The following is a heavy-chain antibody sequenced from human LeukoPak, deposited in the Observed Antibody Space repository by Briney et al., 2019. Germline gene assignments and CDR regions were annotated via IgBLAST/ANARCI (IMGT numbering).Heavy chain of an antibody. CDR2: IIPILGIA. CDR3: ARVRGHDFWSGSYSPSNDY. Sequence: GSSVKVSCKASGGTFSSYAISWVRQAPGQGLEWMGRIIPILGIANYAQKFQGRVTITADKSTSTAYMELSSLRSEDTAVYYCARVRGHDFWSGSYSPSNDYWGQGTLVTVSS. D-gene: IGHD3-3*01. CDR1: GGTFSSYA. J-gene: IGHJ4*02. V-gene: IGHV1-69*04.